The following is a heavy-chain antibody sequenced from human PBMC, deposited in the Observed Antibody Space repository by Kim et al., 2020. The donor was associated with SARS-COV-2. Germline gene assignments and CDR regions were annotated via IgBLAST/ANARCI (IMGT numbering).Heavy chain of an antibody. J-gene: IGHJ4*02. CDR2: GSDT. Sequence: GSDTSYVDSVKGRFTISRDSSKNSVWLQRNSLGAEDTAVYYCTSYWTSDYWGQGTLVTVSS. V-gene: IGHV3-7*03. D-gene: IGHD1-1*01. CDR3: TSYWTSDY.